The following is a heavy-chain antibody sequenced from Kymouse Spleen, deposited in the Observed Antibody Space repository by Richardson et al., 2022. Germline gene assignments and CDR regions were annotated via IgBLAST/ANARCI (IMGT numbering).Heavy chain of an antibody. CDR3: AGYDFWSGYPAFDI. CDR1: GGSFSGYY. J-gene: IGHJ3*02. V-gene: IGHV4-34*01. D-gene: IGHD3-3*01. CDR2: INHSGST. Sequence: QVQLQQWGAGLLKPSETLSLTCAVYGGSFSGYYWSWIRQPPGKGLEWIGEINHSGSTNYNPSLKSRVTISVDTSKNQFSLKLSSVTAADTAVYYCAGYDFWSGYPAFDIWGQGTMVTVSS.